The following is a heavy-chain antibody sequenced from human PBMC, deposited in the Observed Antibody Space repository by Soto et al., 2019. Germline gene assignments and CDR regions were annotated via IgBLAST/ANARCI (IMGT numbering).Heavy chain of an antibody. J-gene: IGHJ5*02. CDR3: AKDDSWEWFFPVEA. V-gene: IGHV3-23*01. CDR2: ISGGGSAT. CDR1: GFSFRSYA. D-gene: IGHD3-3*01. Sequence: EVHLLESGGGLVQPGGSLRLSCSASGFSFRSYALRWVRQAPGKGLGWVSGISGGGSATYYSDSVRGCFTISRDNPKYTLDLQMNRLGVEDSAVYFGAKDDSWEWFFPVEAWGQGTLVTVSS.